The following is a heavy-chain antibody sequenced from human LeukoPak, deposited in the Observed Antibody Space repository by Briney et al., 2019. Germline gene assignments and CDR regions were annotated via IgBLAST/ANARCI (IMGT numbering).Heavy chain of an antibody. CDR2: ISAYNGNT. J-gene: IGHJ4*02. CDR3: ARELTYYDFWSGYYSPSYFDY. V-gene: IGHV1-18*01. D-gene: IGHD3-3*01. Sequence: GASVKVSCKASGYTFTSYGISWVRQAPGQGLEWMGWISAYNGNTNYAQKLQGRVTMTTDTSTSTAYMELRSLRSDDTAVYYCARELTYYDFWSGYYSPSYFDYWGLGTLVTVSS. CDR1: GYTFTSYG.